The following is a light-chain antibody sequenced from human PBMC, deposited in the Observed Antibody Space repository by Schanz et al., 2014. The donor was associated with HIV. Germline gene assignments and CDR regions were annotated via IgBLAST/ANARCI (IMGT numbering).Light chain of an antibody. J-gene: IGLJ2*01. CDR2: EVN. Sequence: QSVLTQPPSASGSPGQSVTISCTGTSSDVGGYNYVSWYQQHPGKAPKLMIYEVNKRPSGVPNRFSGSKSGNTASLTVSGLQADDEADYYCSSFAGNNKLLFGGGTKLTVL. CDR3: SSFAGNNKLL. CDR1: SSDVGGYNY. V-gene: IGLV2-8*01.